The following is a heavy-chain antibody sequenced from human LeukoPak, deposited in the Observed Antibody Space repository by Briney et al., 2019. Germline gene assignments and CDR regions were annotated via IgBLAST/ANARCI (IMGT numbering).Heavy chain of an antibody. CDR2: IYTSGKT. V-gene: IGHV4-4*07. Sequence: SETLSLTCTGSGCAISSYYWSWLRQPPGKGLEWIGRIYTSGKTNYQPSLKSRVTMSVDTSKNQFSLKLSSVTAADSAVYYCARGEVYRTPFDPWGQGTLVTVSS. D-gene: IGHD2-8*01. CDR3: ARGEVYRTPFDP. J-gene: IGHJ5*02. CDR1: GCAISSYY.